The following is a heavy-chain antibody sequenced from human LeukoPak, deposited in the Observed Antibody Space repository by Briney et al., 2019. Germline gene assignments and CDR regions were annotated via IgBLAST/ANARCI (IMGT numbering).Heavy chain of an antibody. D-gene: IGHD6-13*01. CDR2: IYYSGST. CDR3: ARHGGIAAAGTCFDY. V-gene: IGHV4-39*01. CDR1: GGSISSSSYY. J-gene: IGHJ4*02. Sequence: PLETLSLTCTVSGGSISSSSYYWGWIRQPPGKGLEWSGSIYYSGSTYYNPSLKSRVTISVDTSKNQFSLKLSSVTAADTAVYYGARHGGIAAAGTCFDYWGQGTLVTVSS.